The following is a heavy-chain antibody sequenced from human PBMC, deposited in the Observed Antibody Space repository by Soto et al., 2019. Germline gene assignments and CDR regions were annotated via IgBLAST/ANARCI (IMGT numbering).Heavy chain of an antibody. D-gene: IGHD6-19*01. CDR1: GFTFSGSA. CDR2: IRSKANNYAT. Sequence: GGSLRLSCAASGFTFSGSAMHWVRQASGKGLEWVGRIRSKANNYATTYAASVKGRFTISRDDSKNTAYLQMNSQKTEDTAVYYCTRREAVAGSDYFGMDVWGQGTTVTVSS. J-gene: IGHJ6*02. V-gene: IGHV3-73*01. CDR3: TRREAVAGSDYFGMDV.